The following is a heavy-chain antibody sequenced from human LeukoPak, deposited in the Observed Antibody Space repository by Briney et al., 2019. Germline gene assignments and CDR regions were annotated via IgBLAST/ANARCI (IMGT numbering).Heavy chain of an antibody. CDR3: AKELHSGSYTFDY. CDR1: GFTFDDYA. V-gene: IGHV3-9*01. CDR2: ISWNSGSI. D-gene: IGHD1-26*01. J-gene: IGHJ4*02. Sequence: GGSLRLSCAASGFTFDDYAMHWVRQAPGKGLEWVSGISWNSGSIGYADSVKGRFTISRDNAKNSLYLQMNSLRAEDTALYYCAKELHSGSYTFDYWGQGTLVTVSS.